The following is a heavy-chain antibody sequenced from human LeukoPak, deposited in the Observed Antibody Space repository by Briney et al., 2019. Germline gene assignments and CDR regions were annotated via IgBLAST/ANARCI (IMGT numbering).Heavy chain of an antibody. CDR3: AEDGTSVATAGSHFDY. CDR1: GFTFSSYG. Sequence: GGSLRLSCAASGFTFSSYGMQWVRQALGKGLEWVAVISYDGSNKYYADSVKGRFTISRDNSKNTLHLQMNSLRAEDTAVYYCAEDGTSVATAGSHFDYWGQGTLVTVSS. CDR2: ISYDGSNK. V-gene: IGHV3-30*18. D-gene: IGHD6-13*01. J-gene: IGHJ4*02.